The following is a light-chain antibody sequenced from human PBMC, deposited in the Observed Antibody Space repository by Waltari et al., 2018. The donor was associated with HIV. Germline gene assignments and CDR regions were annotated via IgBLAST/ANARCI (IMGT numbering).Light chain of an antibody. V-gene: IGLV1-51*01. J-gene: IGLJ3*02. CDR3: GTWDSSLSVWL. CDR2: ENC. Sequence: QSVLTQPPSVSAAPGQKVTIACSGSSSNLGINYVSWYRQLPGTAPKLLIYENCKGPAGIPHRFAGAKSVTPATLGIPGLQAGDEADYYCGTWDSSLSVWLFGGGTKLTVL. CDR1: SSNLGINY.